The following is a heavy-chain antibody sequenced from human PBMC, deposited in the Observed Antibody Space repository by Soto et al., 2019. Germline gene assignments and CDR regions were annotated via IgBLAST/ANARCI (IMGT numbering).Heavy chain of an antibody. Sequence: QVQLQESGPGLVKPSQTLSLTCTVSGGSISSGDYYWSWIRQPPGKGLEWIGYIYYSGSTYYNPSLKCRVTIPVDTSTNQFSLKRSSVTAADPAVYYCARANYGDYVDDAFVIWGQGTMVTVSS. CDR1: GGSISSGDYY. J-gene: IGHJ3*02. V-gene: IGHV4-30-4*01. D-gene: IGHD4-17*01. CDR2: IYYSGST. CDR3: ARANYGDYVDDAFVI.